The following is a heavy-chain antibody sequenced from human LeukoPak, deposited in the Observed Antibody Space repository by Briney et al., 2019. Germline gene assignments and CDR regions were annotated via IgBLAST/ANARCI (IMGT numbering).Heavy chain of an antibody. J-gene: IGHJ6*02. CDR2: INHSGST. Sequence: SETLSLTCAVYGGSFSGYYWSWIRQPPGKGLEWIGEINHSGSTNYNPSLKSRVTISVDTSKNQFSLKLSSVTAADTAVHYCARLQDIGVWGQGTTVTVSS. CDR3: ARLQDIGV. V-gene: IGHV4-34*01. CDR1: GGSFSGYY. D-gene: IGHD2-15*01.